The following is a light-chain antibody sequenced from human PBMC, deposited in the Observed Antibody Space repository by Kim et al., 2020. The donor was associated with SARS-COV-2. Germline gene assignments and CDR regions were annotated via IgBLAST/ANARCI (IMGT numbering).Light chain of an antibody. CDR2: WAS. CDR1: QIILYRSNNKSY. Sequence: STINCKSSQIILYRSNNKSYLAWYQQKPGQPPKLLIYWASTRESGVPDRFSGSGSGTDFTLTISSLQAEDVAVYYCQQYFDTPWTFGQGTKVDIK. CDR3: QQYFDTPWT. V-gene: IGKV4-1*01. J-gene: IGKJ1*01.